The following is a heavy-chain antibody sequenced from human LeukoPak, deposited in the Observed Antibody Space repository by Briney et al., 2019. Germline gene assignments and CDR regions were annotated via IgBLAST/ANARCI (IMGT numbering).Heavy chain of an antibody. CDR3: ARDQRFAFVY. J-gene: IGHJ4*02. CDR1: DGSISRYY. D-gene: IGHD3-16*01. CDR2: IYYSGST. V-gene: IGHV4-59*08. Sequence: SETLSLTCTVSDGSISRYYWSWIRQPPGKGLEWIGYIYYSGSTNYNPSLKSRVTISVDTSKNQFSLKLSSVTATDTALYYRARDQRFAFVYSGQGSLVTVSS.